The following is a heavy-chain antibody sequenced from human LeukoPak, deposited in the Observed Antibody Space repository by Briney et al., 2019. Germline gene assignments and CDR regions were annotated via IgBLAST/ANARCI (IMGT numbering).Heavy chain of an antibody. CDR2: IKQDGSEK. J-gene: IGHJ4*02. D-gene: IGHD3-22*01. V-gene: IGHV3-7*03. CDR1: GFTLSTYW. Sequence: GGSLRLSCAASGFTLSTYWMNWVRQAPGKGLEWVATIKQDGSEKYYVDSVKGRFTISRDNAKNSLYLQMNSLRAEDTAVYYCARDRYYYDSSGYLLFDYWGQGTLVTVSS. CDR3: ARDRYYYDSSGYLLFDY.